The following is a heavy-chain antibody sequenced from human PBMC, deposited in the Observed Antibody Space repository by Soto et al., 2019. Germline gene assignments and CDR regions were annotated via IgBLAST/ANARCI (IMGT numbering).Heavy chain of an antibody. CDR3: ARDQTSGRYGRAFDV. CDR2: VGNSGGTT. CDR1: GFTFNSHE. D-gene: IGHD6-19*01. Sequence: EVQLVESGGELVQPGGSLRLSCVASGFTFNSHEMNWVRQAPGKGLEWLAWVGNSGGTTFYADSVKGRFTISRDNAKNLLYLDMNSLRAEDTAVYYCARDQTSGRYGRAFDVWGQGTMVTVSS. V-gene: IGHV3-48*03. J-gene: IGHJ3*01.